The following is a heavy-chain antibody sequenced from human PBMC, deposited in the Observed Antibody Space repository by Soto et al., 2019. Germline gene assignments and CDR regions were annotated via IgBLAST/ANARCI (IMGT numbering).Heavy chain of an antibody. J-gene: IGHJ1*01. V-gene: IGHV4-59*01. D-gene: IGHD3-22*01. CDR1: GGSISSYY. CDR2: IYDSGST. Sequence: SETLSLTCTVSGGSISSYYWSWIRQPPGKGLEWIGYIYDSGSTNYNPSLKSRITISVDTSKNQFSLKLSSVTAADTAVYYCAKTFIYDSSYYPGYFQHCGQRSLVPVSA. CDR3: AKTFIYDSSYYPGYFQH.